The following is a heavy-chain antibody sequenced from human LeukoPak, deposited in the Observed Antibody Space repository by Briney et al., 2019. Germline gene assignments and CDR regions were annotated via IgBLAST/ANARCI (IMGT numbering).Heavy chain of an antibody. D-gene: IGHD3-22*01. CDR3: ARDRRASSGDYHGGFDY. CDR1: GGSFSGYY. Sequence: PSETLSLTCAVYGGSFSGYYGSWIRQPAGKGLEGIGRIYTSGSTNYNPSLKSRVTISVDKSKNQFSLKLSSVTAADTAVYYCARDRRASSGDYHGGFDYWGQGTLVTVSS. V-gene: IGHV4-4*07. CDR2: IYTSGST. J-gene: IGHJ4*02.